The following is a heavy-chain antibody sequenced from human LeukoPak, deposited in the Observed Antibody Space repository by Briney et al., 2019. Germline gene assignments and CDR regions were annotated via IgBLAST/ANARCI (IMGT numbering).Heavy chain of an antibody. D-gene: IGHD6-19*01. CDR2: ISSGSGYI. J-gene: IGHJ4*02. CDR3: AREFEAVAAVDY. V-gene: IGHV3-21*01. CDR1: AFTFSTYS. Sequence: GGSLRLSCAASAFTFSTYSMNWVRQAPGKGLEWVSSISSGSGYIYYADSVKGRFIISRDNAKNSLYLQMNSLRAEDTAVYYCAREFEAVAAVDYWGQGTLVTVSS.